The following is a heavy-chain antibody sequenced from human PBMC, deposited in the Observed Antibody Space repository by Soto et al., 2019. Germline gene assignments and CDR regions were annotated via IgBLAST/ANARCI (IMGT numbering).Heavy chain of an antibody. D-gene: IGHD3-10*01. CDR3: ARSMVRGPYYYYYGMDV. CDR1: GFTFSSYA. CDR2: ISYDGSNK. V-gene: IGHV3-30-3*01. Sequence: PGGSLRLSFAASGFTFSSYAMHWVRQAPGKGLEWVAVISYDGSNKYYADSVKGRFTISRDNSKNTLYLQMNSLRAEDTAVYYSARSMVRGPYYYYYGMDVWGQGTTVTVSS. J-gene: IGHJ6*02.